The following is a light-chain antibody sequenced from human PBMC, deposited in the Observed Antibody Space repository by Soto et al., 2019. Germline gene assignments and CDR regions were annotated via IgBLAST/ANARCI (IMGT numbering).Light chain of an antibody. J-gene: IGLJ2*01. V-gene: IGLV1-36*01. CDR2: YDD. Sequence: QSVLTQPPSVSEAPRQRVTISCSGSSSNIGNNAENWYQQLPGKAPKLLIYYDDLLPSGVSDRFSGSKSGTSASLAISGLQSEDEADYYCAAWDDSLMAGVFGGGTKVTVL. CDR3: AAWDDSLMAGV. CDR1: SSNIGNNA.